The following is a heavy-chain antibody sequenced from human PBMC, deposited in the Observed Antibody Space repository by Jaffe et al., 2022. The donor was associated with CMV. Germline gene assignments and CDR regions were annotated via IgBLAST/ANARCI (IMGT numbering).Heavy chain of an antibody. J-gene: IGHJ6*03. CDR1: GYSFTSYW. CDR2: IDPSDSYT. Sequence: EVQLVQSGAEVKKPGESLRISCKGSGYSFTSYWISWVRQMPGKGLEWMGRIDPSDSYTNYSPSFQGHVTISADKSISTAYLQWSSLKASDTAMYYCARHYPYGDYYYYYMDVWGKGTTVTVSS. D-gene: IGHD3-10*01. V-gene: IGHV5-10-1*03. CDR3: ARHYPYGDYYYYYMDV.